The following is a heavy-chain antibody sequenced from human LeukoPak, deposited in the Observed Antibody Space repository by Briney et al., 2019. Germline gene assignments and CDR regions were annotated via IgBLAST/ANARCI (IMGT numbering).Heavy chain of an antibody. CDR2: ISSSGSTI. J-gene: IGHJ3*02. V-gene: IGHV3-11*04. D-gene: IGHD6-6*01. CDR1: GFTFSDYY. Sequence: GGSLRLSCAASGFTFSDYYMSWIRQAPGKGLEWVSYISSSGSTIYYADSVKGRFTISRDNAKNSLYLQMNSLRAEDTAVYYCAREGTTIAARPGAFDIWGQGTMVTVSS. CDR3: AREGTTIAARPGAFDI.